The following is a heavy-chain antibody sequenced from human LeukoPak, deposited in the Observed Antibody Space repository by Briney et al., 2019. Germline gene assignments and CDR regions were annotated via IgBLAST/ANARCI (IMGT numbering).Heavy chain of an antibody. V-gene: IGHV3-66*01. J-gene: IGHJ6*02. CDR1: GFTVSSNY. CDR2: IYSGGST. D-gene: IGHD2-15*01. CDR3: ATSRIVAPYYYYYGMDV. Sequence: GGSLRLSCAASGFTVSSNYMSWVRQAPGKGLEWVSVIYSGGSTYYADSVKGRFTISRDNSKNTLYLQMNSLRAEDTALYYCATSRIVAPYYYYYGMDVWGQGTTVTVSS.